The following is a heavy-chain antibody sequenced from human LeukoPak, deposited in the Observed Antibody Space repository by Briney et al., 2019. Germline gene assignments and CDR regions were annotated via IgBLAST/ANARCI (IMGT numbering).Heavy chain of an antibody. V-gene: IGHV3-48*03. Sequence: GGSLRLSCAASGFTFSSYEMNWVRQAPGKGLEWLAYIGAGGDNIYYADSVKGRFTISRDNSKNTLYLQMNSLRAEDTAVYYCAKDRISIVVVTTIDYWGQGTLVTVSS. CDR2: IGAGGDNI. J-gene: IGHJ4*02. CDR1: GFTFSSYE. CDR3: AKDRISIVVVTTIDY. D-gene: IGHD2-21*02.